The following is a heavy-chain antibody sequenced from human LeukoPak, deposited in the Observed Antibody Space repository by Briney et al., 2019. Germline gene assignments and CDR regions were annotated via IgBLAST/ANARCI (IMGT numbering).Heavy chain of an antibody. Sequence: GASVKVSCKASGYTFTSYGISWVRQAPGQGLEWMGWISAYNGNTNYAQKFQGRVTMTRDTSISTAYMELSRLRSDDTAVYYCARDQGRIQLWSTQEDYWGQGTLVTVSS. CDR2: ISAYNGNT. J-gene: IGHJ4*02. CDR1: GYTFTSYG. CDR3: ARDQGRIQLWSTQEDY. D-gene: IGHD5-18*01. V-gene: IGHV1-18*01.